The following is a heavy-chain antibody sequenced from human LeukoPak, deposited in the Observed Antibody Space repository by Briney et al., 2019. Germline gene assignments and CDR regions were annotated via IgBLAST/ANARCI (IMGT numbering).Heavy chain of an antibody. CDR3: AKTPVDFWSGFYTHLDY. J-gene: IGHJ4*02. CDR2: ISGSGGST. V-gene: IGHV3-23*01. D-gene: IGHD3-3*01. Sequence: GGSLRLSCAASGFTFSSYAMSWVRQAPGKGLEWVSGISGSGGSTYYADSVKGRFTISRDNSKNTLYLQMNSLRAEDTAVYYCAKTPVDFWSGFYTHLDYWGQGTLVTVSS. CDR1: GFTFSSYA.